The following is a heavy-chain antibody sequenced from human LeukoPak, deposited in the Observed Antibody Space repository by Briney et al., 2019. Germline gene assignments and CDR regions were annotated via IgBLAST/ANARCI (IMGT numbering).Heavy chain of an antibody. CDR2: INPYSGGT. CDR1: GYTFTDYY. J-gene: IGHJ3*02. CDR3: ARQFAYDSSLWAFDI. Sequence: ASVKVSCKASGYTFTDYYIHWVRQAPGQGLEWMGWINPYSGGTNYSQKFLGRVTMTRDTSIYMELSRLRSADTAVYYCARQFAYDSSLWAFDIWGQGTMVTVSS. V-gene: IGHV1-2*02. D-gene: IGHD3-22*01.